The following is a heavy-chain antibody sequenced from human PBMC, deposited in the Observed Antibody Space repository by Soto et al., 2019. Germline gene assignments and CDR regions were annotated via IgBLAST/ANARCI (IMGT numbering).Heavy chain of an antibody. CDR2: FDPEDGET. D-gene: IGHD3-9*01. Sequence: VASVKVSCKVSGYTLTELSMHWVRQAPGKGLEWMGGFDPEDGETIYAQKFQGRVTMTEDTSTDTAYMELSSLRSEDTAVYYCATVLPPYYDILTGYLFDYWGQGTLVTVSS. V-gene: IGHV1-24*01. CDR3: ATVLPPYYDILTGYLFDY. J-gene: IGHJ4*02. CDR1: GYTLTELS.